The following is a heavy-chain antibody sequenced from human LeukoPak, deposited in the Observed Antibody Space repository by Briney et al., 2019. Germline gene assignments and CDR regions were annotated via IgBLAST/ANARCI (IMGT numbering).Heavy chain of an antibody. V-gene: IGHV6-1*01. D-gene: IGHD5-12*01. CDR1: GDTVSSNSIS. CDR2: TYYYCKWYN. Sequence: SQTLSLTCAISGDTVSSNSISWNWFSQPPSRGLEWVGRTYYYCKWYNNYAVSVQSRINISPDKYKNQNSLHVNSVTPEDTAGYCCAGRRWSGYECNFDYWGQGALVTIAS. J-gene: IGHJ4*02. CDR3: AGRRWSGYECNFDY.